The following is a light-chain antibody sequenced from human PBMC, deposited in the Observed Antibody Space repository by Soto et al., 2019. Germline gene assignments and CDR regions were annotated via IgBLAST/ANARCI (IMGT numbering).Light chain of an antibody. CDR2: EGS. CDR1: SSDVGSYNL. Sequence: QSVLTQPASVSGSPGQSITISCTGTSSDVGSYNLVSWYQQHPDKAPKVMIHEGSKRPSGVSGRFSGSKSGNTASLTISGLQAEDEADYYCCSYARGNTFVFGTGTKLT. J-gene: IGLJ1*01. CDR3: CSYARGNTFV. V-gene: IGLV2-23*03.